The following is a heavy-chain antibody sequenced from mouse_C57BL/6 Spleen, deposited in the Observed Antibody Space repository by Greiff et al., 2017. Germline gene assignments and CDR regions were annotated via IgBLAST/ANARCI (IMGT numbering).Heavy chain of an antibody. D-gene: IGHD2-13*01. Sequence: VMLVESGPGLVKPSQSLSISCTVSGFSLTSYGVHWVRQSPGKGLEWLGVIWRGGSTDYNAAFISRLSISKDNSKSQVFFKMNSLQADDTAIYYCARNCLYYGDVGYADRGPGTLVTVAA. CDR1: GFSLTSYG. V-gene: IGHV2-2*01. CDR2: IWRGGST. CDR3: ARNCLYYGDVGYAD. J-gene: IGHJ3*01.